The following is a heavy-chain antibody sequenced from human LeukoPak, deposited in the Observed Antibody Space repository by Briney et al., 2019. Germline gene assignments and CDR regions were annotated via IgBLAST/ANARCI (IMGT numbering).Heavy chain of an antibody. Sequence: GGSLRLSCGASGFIFRNYGMTWVRQAPGKGLEWVANIKQDGSKKSYVDSVKGRFTISRDNAKNSLYLQMNSLRAEDTAIYYCTRVGYIDEGIDYWGQGTLVTVSS. J-gene: IGHJ4*02. D-gene: IGHD5-24*01. CDR3: TRVGYIDEGIDY. CDR2: IKQDGSKK. CDR1: GFIFRNYG. V-gene: IGHV3-7*04.